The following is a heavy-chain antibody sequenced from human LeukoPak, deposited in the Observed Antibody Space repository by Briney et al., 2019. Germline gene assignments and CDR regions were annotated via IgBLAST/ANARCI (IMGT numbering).Heavy chain of an antibody. CDR1: GFTFSSYS. CDR3: ARTLYSGGWYFDY. V-gene: IGHV3-21*01. Sequence: GGSLRLSCAASGFTFSSYSMNWVRQAPGKGLEWVSSISSSSSYIYYADSVKGRFTISRDNAKNSLYLQMNSLRAEDTAVYYCARTLYSGGWYFDYWGQGTLVTVSS. CDR2: ISSSSSYI. D-gene: IGHD6-19*01. J-gene: IGHJ4*02.